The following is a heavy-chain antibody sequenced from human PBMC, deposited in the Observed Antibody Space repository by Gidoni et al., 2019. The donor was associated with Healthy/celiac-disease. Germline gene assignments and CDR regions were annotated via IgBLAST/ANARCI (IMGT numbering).Heavy chain of an antibody. Sequence: QVQLVESGGGVVQPGRSLRLSCAASGFTFSSYAMHWVRQAPGKGLEWVAVISYDGSNKYYADSVKGRFTISRDNSKNTLYLQMNSLRAEDTAVYYCARDPRDRIAARLRGWYFDLWGRGTLVTVSS. CDR3: ARDPRDRIAARLRGWYFDL. J-gene: IGHJ2*01. CDR1: GFTFSSYA. V-gene: IGHV3-30-3*01. D-gene: IGHD6-6*01. CDR2: ISYDGSNK.